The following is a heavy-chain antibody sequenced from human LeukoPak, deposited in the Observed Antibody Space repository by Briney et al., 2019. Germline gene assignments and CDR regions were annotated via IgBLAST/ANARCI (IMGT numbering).Heavy chain of an antibody. D-gene: IGHD6-6*01. Sequence: PGGSLRLSCAASGFTFSSYSMNWVRQAPGKGLEWVSSISSSSSYIYCADSVKGRFTISRDNAKNSLYLQMNSLRAEDTAVYYCARDRHRSSSLDYWGQGTLVTVSS. V-gene: IGHV3-21*01. CDR1: GFTFSSYS. CDR3: ARDRHRSSSLDY. J-gene: IGHJ4*02. CDR2: ISSSSSYI.